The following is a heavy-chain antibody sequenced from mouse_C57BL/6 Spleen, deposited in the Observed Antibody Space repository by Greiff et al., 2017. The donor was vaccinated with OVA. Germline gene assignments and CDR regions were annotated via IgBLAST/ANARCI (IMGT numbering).Heavy chain of an antibody. J-gene: IGHJ2*01. Sequence: VQLQQSGAELVRPGASVKLSCTSSGFNIKDDYMHWVKQRPEQGLEWIGWIDPENGDTEYASKFQGKATITADTSSNTAYLELSSLTSEDTAVYYCTTLSTSVVATDYWGQGTTLTVSS. V-gene: IGHV14-4*01. D-gene: IGHD1-1*01. CDR3: TTLSTSVVATDY. CDR2: IDPENGDT. CDR1: GFNIKDDY.